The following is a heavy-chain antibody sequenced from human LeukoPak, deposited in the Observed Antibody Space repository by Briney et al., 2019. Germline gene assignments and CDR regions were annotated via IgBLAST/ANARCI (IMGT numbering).Heavy chain of an antibody. Sequence: SETLSLTCTVFGGSITSGAYYWGWIRQPPGKGLEWIGSINYSGSTYSNPSLKSRVTISVDTSKNQFSLKLISVTAADTAVYYCARNRRSYDSSGYQNYFAYWGQGTLVIVSS. V-gene: IGHV4-39*01. J-gene: IGHJ4*02. CDR2: INYSGST. CDR1: GGSITSGAYY. D-gene: IGHD3-22*01. CDR3: ARNRRSYDSSGYQNYFAY.